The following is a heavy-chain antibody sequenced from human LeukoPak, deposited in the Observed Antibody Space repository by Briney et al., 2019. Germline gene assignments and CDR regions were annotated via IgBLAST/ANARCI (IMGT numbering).Heavy chain of an antibody. CDR3: ARAGSIRFDY. CDR2: ISGSSSYI. J-gene: IGHJ4*02. Sequence: PGGSLRLSCAASGFTFSSYSMNWVRQAPGKGLEWVSSISGSSSYIYYADSAKGRFTISRDNAKNTLYLQMNSLRAEDTAVYYCARAGSIRFDYWGQGILVTVSS. V-gene: IGHV3-21*04. D-gene: IGHD1-26*01. CDR1: GFTFSSYS.